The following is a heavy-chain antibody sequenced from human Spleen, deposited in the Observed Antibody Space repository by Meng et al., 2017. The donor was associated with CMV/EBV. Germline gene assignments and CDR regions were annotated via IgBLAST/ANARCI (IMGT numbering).Heavy chain of an antibody. J-gene: IGHJ4*02. D-gene: IGHD3/OR15-3a*01. CDR1: GDSISSSNYF. CDR2: IHYSGST. V-gene: IGHV4-39*07. CDR3: ARDMNLQPYSFDY. Sequence: SGDSISSSNYFWGWIRQPPGKGLEWIGNIHYSGSTYYNPSLKSRVTISVDMSKNQFSLKLSSVTAADTAVYYCARDMNLQPYSFDYWGQGTLVTVSS.